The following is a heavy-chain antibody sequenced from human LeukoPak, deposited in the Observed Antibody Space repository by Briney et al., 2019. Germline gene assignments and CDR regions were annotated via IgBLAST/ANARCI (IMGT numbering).Heavy chain of an antibody. V-gene: IGHV3-33*06. CDR1: GFTFSSYG. D-gene: IGHD3-16*02. CDR3: AKTASVMITFGGVIVGHYFDY. Sequence: PGGSLRLSCAASGFTFSSYGMHWVRQAPGKGLEWVAVIWYDGSNKYYADSVKGRFTISRDNSKNTLYLQMNSLRAEDTAVYYCAKTASVMITFGGVIVGHYFDYWGQGTLVTVSS. J-gene: IGHJ4*02. CDR2: IWYDGSNK.